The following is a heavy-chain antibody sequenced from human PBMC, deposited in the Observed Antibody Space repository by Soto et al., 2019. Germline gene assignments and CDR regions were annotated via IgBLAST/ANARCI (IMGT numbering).Heavy chain of an antibody. V-gene: IGHV2-5*02. D-gene: IGHD3-22*01. CDR3: AYSLYSSATDY. CDR2: IYCDDDK. J-gene: IGHJ4*02. CDR1: GLSHRKRREG. Sequence: TVRLACTFGGLSHRKRREGVAWIRQTPGKALEWLALIYCDDDKRYSPSLKSRLTISKDTSKNQVVLTMPNVAPVDTATYLCAYSLYSSATDYWGQGTLVT.